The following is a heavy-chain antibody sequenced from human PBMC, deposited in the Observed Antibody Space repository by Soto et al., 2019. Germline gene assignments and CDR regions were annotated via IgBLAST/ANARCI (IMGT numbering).Heavy chain of an antibody. CDR3: ARDLRYYGSGGYGMDV. D-gene: IGHD3-10*01. Sequence: GGSLRLSCAASGFTFSSYSMNWVRQAPGKGLEWVSYIISSSSTIYYADSVKGRFTISRDNAKNSLYLQMNSLRDEDTAVYYCARDLRYYGSGGYGMDVWGQGTTVTVSS. CDR1: GFTFSSYS. CDR2: IISSSSTI. V-gene: IGHV3-48*02. J-gene: IGHJ6*02.